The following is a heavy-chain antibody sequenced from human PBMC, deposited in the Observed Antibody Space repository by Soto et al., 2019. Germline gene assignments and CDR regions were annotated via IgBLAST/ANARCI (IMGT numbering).Heavy chain of an antibody. CDR1: GYTFTGYY. D-gene: IGHD5-18*01. CDR3: ARDAAMADYYHYGMDV. CDR2: INPSSGGA. Sequence: ASVKVSCKAPGYTFTGYYLHWVRQAPGQGLEWMGWINPSSGGANIAQKFQGWVTMTRDTSIDTAYMELTRLRSDDTAVYYCARDAAMADYYHYGMDVWGQGIPVTVSS. J-gene: IGHJ6*02. V-gene: IGHV1-2*04.